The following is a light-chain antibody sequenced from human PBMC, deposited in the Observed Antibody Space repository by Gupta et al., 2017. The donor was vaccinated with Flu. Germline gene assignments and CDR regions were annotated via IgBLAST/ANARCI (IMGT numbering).Light chain of an antibody. Sequence: SALTQPPSASWSPCPSVTLSFTGTSSDVGSYNSVSWYQQHPGKAAKFMIYDVSKRPSGVPDRFSGSKPGNTASLTVSGLQAEDEADYYCSSDAGSNNLVFGGGTKLTVL. J-gene: IGLJ2*01. CDR1: SSDVGSYNS. CDR2: DVS. V-gene: IGLV2-8*01. CDR3: SSDAGSNNLV.